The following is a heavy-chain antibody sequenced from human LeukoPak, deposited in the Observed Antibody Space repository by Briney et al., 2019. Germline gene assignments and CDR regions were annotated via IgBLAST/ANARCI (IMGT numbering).Heavy chain of an antibody. Sequence: GGSLRLSCAASGFTFSSYGMHWVRQAPGKGLEWVAVISYDGSNKYYADTVKGRFTISRDNSKNTLYLQMNSLRAEDTAVYYCARAWEPMVRGVIIPYFDYWGQGTLVTVSS. D-gene: IGHD3-10*01. CDR3: ARAWEPMVRGVIIPYFDY. V-gene: IGHV3-30*03. CDR1: GFTFSSYG. J-gene: IGHJ4*02. CDR2: ISYDGSNK.